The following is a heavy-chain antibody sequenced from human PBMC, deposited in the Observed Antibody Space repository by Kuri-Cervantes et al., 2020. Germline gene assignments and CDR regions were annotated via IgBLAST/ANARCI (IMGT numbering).Heavy chain of an antibody. D-gene: IGHD6-19*01. CDR3: ARSLRLRRVAGTSLVFGR. Sequence: SVKVSCKASGGTFSSYAISWVRQAPGQGLEWMGGIIPIFGTANYAQKFQGRVTITADESTSTAYMELNSLRSEDTAVYYCARSLRLRRVAGTSLVFGRWGQGTMVTVSS. V-gene: IGHV1-69*13. CDR2: IIPIFGTA. J-gene: IGHJ3*01. CDR1: GGTFSSYA.